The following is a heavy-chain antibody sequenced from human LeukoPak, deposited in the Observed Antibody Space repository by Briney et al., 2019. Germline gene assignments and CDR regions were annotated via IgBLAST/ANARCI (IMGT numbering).Heavy chain of an antibody. D-gene: IGHD5-24*01. CDR2: INPSGGST. CDR3: ARGGIEMATIDYFDY. V-gene: IGHV1-46*01. CDR1: GYTFTSYY. J-gene: IGHJ4*02. Sequence: ASVKVSCKASGYTFTSYYMHWVRQAPGQGLAWMGIINPSGGSTSYAQKFQGRVTMTGDTSTSTVYMELSSLRSEDTAVYYCARGGIEMATIDYFDYWGQGTLVTVSS.